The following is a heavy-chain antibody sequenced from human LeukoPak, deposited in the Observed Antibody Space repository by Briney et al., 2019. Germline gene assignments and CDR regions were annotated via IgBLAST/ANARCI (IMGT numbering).Heavy chain of an antibody. V-gene: IGHV1-8*01. CDR2: MNPNSGNT. CDR1: GYTFTSYD. J-gene: IGHJ6*03. CDR3: ARVAHQLPLGGFYYYYYMDV. Sequence: ASVKVSCKASGYTFTSYDINWVRQAPGQGLEWMGWMNPNSGNTGYAQKFQGRVTMTRNTSISTAYMELSSLRSEDTAVYYCARVAHQLPLGGFYYYYYMDVWGKGTTVTVSS. D-gene: IGHD2-2*01.